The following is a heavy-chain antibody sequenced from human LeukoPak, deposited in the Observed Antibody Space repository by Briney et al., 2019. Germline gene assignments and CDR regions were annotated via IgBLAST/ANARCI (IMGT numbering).Heavy chain of an antibody. D-gene: IGHD2-2*01. CDR2: MNPDSGNT. CDR1: GGTFSSYA. J-gene: IGHJ4*02. CDR3: GVVVPAAYKPVDY. Sequence: GASVKVSCKASGGTFSSYAISWVRQATGQGLEWMGWMNPDSGNTGYAQKFQGRVTITRNTSISTAYMELSSLRSEDTAVYYCGVVVPAAYKPVDYWGQGTLVTISS. V-gene: IGHV1-8*03.